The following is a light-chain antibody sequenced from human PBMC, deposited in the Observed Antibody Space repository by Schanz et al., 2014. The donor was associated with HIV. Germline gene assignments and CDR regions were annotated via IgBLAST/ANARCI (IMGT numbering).Light chain of an antibody. CDR1: QSVSSSY. CDR2: GAS. CDR3: QQYGSLPIT. V-gene: IGKV3-20*01. J-gene: IGKJ5*01. Sequence: EIVLTQSPGTLSLSPGERATLSCRTSQSVSSSYLAWYQQKPGQAPRLLIYGASNRATGIPDRFSGSGSGTVFTLTISRLEPEDFAVFYCQQYGSLPITFGQGTRLEIK.